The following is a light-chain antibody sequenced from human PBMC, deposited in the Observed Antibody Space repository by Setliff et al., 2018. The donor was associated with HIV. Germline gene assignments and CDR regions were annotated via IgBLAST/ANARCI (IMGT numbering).Light chain of an antibody. CDR1: SSDIGTYNF. V-gene: IGLV2-14*01. J-gene: IGLJ1*01. CDR3: TSYTSRNTLV. CDR2: EVT. Sequence: ALTQPASVSGSPGQSITISCTGTSSDIGTYNFVSWYQQHPGRAPKLIIYEVTNRPSGVSSRFSGSKSGNTASLTISGLQTEDEADYYCTSYTSRNTLVFGTGTRSPS.